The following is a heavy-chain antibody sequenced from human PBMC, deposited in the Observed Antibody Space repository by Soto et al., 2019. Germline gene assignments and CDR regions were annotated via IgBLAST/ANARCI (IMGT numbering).Heavy chain of an antibody. V-gene: IGHV3-21*01. Sequence: GGSLRLSCAASGFTFCSYSMNWVRQAPGKGLEWVSSISSSSSYIYYADSVKGRFTISRDNAKNSLYLQMNSLRAEDTAVYYCARDPRRLGYCSSTSCNSWGQGTLVTVSS. CDR1: GFTFCSYS. CDR3: ARDPRRLGYCSSTSCNS. J-gene: IGHJ4*02. CDR2: ISSSSSYI. D-gene: IGHD2-2*01.